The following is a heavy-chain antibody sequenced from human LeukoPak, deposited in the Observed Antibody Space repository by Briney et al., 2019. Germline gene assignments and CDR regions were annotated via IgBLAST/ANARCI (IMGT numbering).Heavy chain of an antibody. Sequence: PSETLSLTCAVYGGSFSGYHWSWLRQPPGKGLEWIGEINHRGTTNYNPSLKSRLTISLDTSKHQFSLRLSSVTAADTAVYYRASRGGHYGDYPASWGQGTLVTVSS. J-gene: IGHJ5*02. D-gene: IGHD4-17*01. V-gene: IGHV4-34*01. CDR1: GGSFSGYH. CDR3: ASRGGHYGDYPAS. CDR2: INHRGTT.